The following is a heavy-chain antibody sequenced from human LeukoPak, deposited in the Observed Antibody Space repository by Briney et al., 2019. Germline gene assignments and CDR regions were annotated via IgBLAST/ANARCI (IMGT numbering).Heavy chain of an antibody. J-gene: IGHJ6*02. CDR1: GGSISNYY. V-gene: IGHV4-59*01. CDR2: IYYSGTT. Sequence: KPSETLSLTCSVSGGSISNYYWSWVRQPPGKALEWIGYIYYSGTTNYNPSLKSRVTISVDTSKNQFSLNLSSVTAADTAVYYCGREVSPSDHYYYYGVDVWGRGTTVTVSS. D-gene: IGHD5/OR15-5a*01. CDR3: GREVSPSDHYYYYGVDV.